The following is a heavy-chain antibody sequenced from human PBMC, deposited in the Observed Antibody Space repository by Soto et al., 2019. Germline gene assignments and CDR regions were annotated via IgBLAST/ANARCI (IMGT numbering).Heavy chain of an antibody. J-gene: IGHJ5*02. CDR1: GFTFSSYA. CDR2: ISGSGGST. D-gene: IGHD2-15*01. Sequence: EVQLLESGGGLVQPGGSLRLSCAASGFTFSSYAMSWVRQAPGKGLEWVSAISGSGGSTYYADSVKGRFTISRDNSKNTLYLQMNSLRAEDTAVYYCAKGVTPPTWSSGNWFDPWGQGTLVTVSS. V-gene: IGHV3-23*01. CDR3: AKGVTPPTWSSGNWFDP.